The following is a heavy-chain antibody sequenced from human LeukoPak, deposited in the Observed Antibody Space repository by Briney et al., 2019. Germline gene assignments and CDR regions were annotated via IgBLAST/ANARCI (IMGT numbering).Heavy chain of an antibody. D-gene: IGHD5-12*01. J-gene: IGHJ4*02. CDR3: ARLRSGYDLFDY. Sequence: SETLSLTCTVSGGSMSNYYWSWIRQPRGKGLEWIGYIYYSGSTKYNPSLKSRVTISVDTSKNQFSLRLSPVTAADTAVYYCARLRSGYDLFDYWGQGTLVTVSS. CDR1: GGSMSNYY. V-gene: IGHV4-59*01. CDR2: IYYSGST.